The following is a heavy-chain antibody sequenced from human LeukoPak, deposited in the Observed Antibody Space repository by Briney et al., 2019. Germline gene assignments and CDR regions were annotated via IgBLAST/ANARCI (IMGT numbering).Heavy chain of an antibody. CDR2: MFHSGST. Sequence: SETLSLTCTVSGGSISTSSYYWGWIRPPPGKGLEWSGSMFHSGSTYDNPSLRSRVTISVDTSKNQFSLKLSSVTAADTAVYYCARAYGSGSYFHWFDPWGQGNLVTVSS. D-gene: IGHD3-10*01. CDR1: GGSISTSSYY. J-gene: IGHJ5*02. V-gene: IGHV4-39*01. CDR3: ARAYGSGSYFHWFDP.